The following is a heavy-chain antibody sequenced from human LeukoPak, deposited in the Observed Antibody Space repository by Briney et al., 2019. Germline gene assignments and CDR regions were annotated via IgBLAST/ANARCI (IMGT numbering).Heavy chain of an antibody. D-gene: IGHD2-21*01. J-gene: IGHJ4*02. CDR3: ATESDFDY. Sequence: GGSLRLSCAASGFTFSSYAMHWVRQAPGKGLEWVAVISYDGSNKYYADSVKGRFTISRDNSKNTLYLQMNSLRAEDTAVYYCATESDFDYWGQGTLVTVSS. CDR1: GFTFSSYA. V-gene: IGHV3-30-3*01. CDR2: ISYDGSNK.